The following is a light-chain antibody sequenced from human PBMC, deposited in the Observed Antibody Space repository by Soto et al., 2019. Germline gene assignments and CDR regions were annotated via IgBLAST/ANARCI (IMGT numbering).Light chain of an antibody. CDR3: HQYYGNPS. V-gene: IGKV4-1*01. CDR1: QTILYSSNNKNY. Sequence: DIVMTQSPDSLAVSLGERATINCKSSQTILYSSNNKNYLAWYQQKPGQPPKLLIYWASTRESGVPDRFSGSGSGTDFTLTISSPQAEDVAVYYCHQYYGNPSFGQGTKLEIK. CDR2: WAS. J-gene: IGKJ2*01.